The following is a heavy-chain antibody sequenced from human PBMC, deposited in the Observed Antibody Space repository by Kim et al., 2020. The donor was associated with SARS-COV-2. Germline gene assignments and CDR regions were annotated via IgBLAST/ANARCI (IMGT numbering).Heavy chain of an antibody. CDR2: IAYDGSNK. D-gene: IGHD6-19*01. CDR1: GFTFRRYA. Sequence: GGSLRLSCAASGFTFRRYAMHWVRPAPGKGLEWVAVIAYDGSNKHYVDSVTGRFTISRDNSKNTLYLQMNSLRAEDTAVYYCARDIASYSSGWIYYYYG. V-gene: IGHV3-30*04. J-gene: IGHJ6*01. CDR3: ARDIASYSSGWIYYYYG.